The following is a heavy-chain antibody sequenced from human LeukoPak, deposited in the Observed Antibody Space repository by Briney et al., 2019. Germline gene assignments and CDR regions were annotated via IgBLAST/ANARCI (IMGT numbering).Heavy chain of an antibody. D-gene: IGHD3-10*01. V-gene: IGHV3-66*01. CDR2: IYSGGST. CDR1: GFTVSSNY. J-gene: IGHJ4*02. Sequence: GGSLRLSCAASGFTVSSNYMSWVRQAPGKGLEWVSVIYSGGSTYYADSVKGRFTISRDNSNNTLYLQMKSLRAEDTAVYYCARGYGSGSPIGYWGQGTLVTVSS. CDR3: ARGYGSGSPIGY.